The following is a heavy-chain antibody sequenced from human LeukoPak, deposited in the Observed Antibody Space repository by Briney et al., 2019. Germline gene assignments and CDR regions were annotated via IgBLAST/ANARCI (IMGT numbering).Heavy chain of an antibody. Sequence: SETLSLTCTVSGGSISSYYWSWIRQPAGKGLEWIGRIYTSGSTNYNPSLKSRVTMSVDTSKNQFSLKLSSVTAADTAVYYCARDRFIAAAGPYYYYYGMDVWGQGTTVTVSS. CDR2: IYTSGST. V-gene: IGHV4-4*07. CDR1: GGSISSYY. D-gene: IGHD6-13*01. CDR3: ARDRFIAAAGPYYYYYGMDV. J-gene: IGHJ6*02.